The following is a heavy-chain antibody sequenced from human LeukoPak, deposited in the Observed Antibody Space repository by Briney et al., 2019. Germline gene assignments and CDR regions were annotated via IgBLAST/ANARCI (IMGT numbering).Heavy chain of an antibody. Sequence: ASVKVSCKASGYTFTSYGISWVRQAPGQGLEWMGWISVYNGNTKYAQKFQGRVTITADESTSTAYMDLSSLRSEDTAVYYCAVGVRGSGSYQIWGHAFDIWGQGTMVTVSS. CDR3: AVGVRGSGSYQIWGHAFDI. D-gene: IGHD3-10*01. CDR1: GYTFTSYG. V-gene: IGHV1-18*01. CDR2: ISVYNGNT. J-gene: IGHJ3*02.